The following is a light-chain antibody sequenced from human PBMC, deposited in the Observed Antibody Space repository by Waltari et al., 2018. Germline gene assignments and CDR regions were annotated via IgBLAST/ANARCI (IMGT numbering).Light chain of an antibody. J-gene: IGKJ3*01. CDR2: AAS. CDR1: QDIASF. V-gene: IGKV1-8*01. Sequence: AIRMTQSPSSFSASTGDRVTITCRASQDIASFLAWYQQKPGKAPNLLIYAASTLQSGVPSRFSGSGSGTDFTLTICWLQSEDFATYYCQQYYNYPFTFGPGTKVDIK. CDR3: QQYYNYPFT.